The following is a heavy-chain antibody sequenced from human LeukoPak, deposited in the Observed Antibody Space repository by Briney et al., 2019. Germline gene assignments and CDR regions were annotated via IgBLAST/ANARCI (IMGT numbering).Heavy chain of an antibody. CDR3: ARGQIYDYVWGSYLDY. D-gene: IGHD3-16*01. J-gene: IGHJ4*02. CDR2: IWYDGSNK. Sequence: PGRSLRLTCAASGFTFSSYGMHWVRQAPGKGLEWVAVIWYDGSNKYYADSVKGRFTISRDNSKNTLYLQMNSLRAEDTAVYYCARGQIYDYVWGSYLDYWGQGTLVTVSS. CDR1: GFTFSSYG. V-gene: IGHV3-33*01.